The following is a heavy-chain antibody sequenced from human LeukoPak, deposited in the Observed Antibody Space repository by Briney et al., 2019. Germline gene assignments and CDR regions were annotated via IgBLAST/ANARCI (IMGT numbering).Heavy chain of an antibody. V-gene: IGHV4-30-2*01. CDR3: DRGQIYSSSWGFDP. CDR1: GGSISSGGYS. D-gene: IGHD6-13*01. CDR2: IYHSGST. Sequence: SQTLSLTCADSGGSISSGGYSWSWIRQPPGKGLEWIGYIYHSGSTYYNPSLKSRVTISVDRSKNQFSLKLSSVTAADTAVYYCDRGQIYSSSWGFDPWGQGTLVTVSS. J-gene: IGHJ5*02.